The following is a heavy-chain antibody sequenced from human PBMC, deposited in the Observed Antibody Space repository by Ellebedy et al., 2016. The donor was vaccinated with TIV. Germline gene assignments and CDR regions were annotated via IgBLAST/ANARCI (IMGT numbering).Heavy chain of an antibody. J-gene: IGHJ4*02. D-gene: IGHD5/OR15-5a*01. CDR3: AKPSGGCLDFLIDF. CDR1: GFTFSNDG. Sequence: GGSLRLXXAASGFTFSNDGMHWVRQAPGQGLEWVAVISCDGRDTYYADSVKGRLTVSRDNSKNTVYLQINSLRDEDTAVYYCAKPSGGCLDFLIDFWGQGTLVTVSS. V-gene: IGHV3-30*18. CDR2: ISCDGRDT.